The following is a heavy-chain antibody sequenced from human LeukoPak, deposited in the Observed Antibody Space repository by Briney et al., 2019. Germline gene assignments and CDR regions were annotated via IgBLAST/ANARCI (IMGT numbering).Heavy chain of an antibody. CDR2: ISGSGGST. D-gene: IGHD3-10*01. CDR3: AKGPGRYGSGSYYNA. J-gene: IGHJ5*02. V-gene: IGHV3-23*01. Sequence: GGSLRLSCAASGFTFSSYAMSWVRQAPGKGLEWVPAISGSGGSTYYADSVKGRFTISRDNSKNTLYLQMNSLRAEDTAVYYCAKGPGRYGSGSYYNAWGQGTLVTVSS. CDR1: GFTFSSYA.